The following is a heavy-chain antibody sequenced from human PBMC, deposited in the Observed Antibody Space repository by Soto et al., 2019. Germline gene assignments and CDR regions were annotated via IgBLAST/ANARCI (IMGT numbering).Heavy chain of an antibody. Sequence: GASVKVSCKASGYTFTSYDINWVRQATGQGLEWMGWMNPNSGNTGYAQKFQGRVTMTRNTSISTAYLQWSSLKASDTAMYYCARCQEGRPYYFDYWGQGTLVTVSS. J-gene: IGHJ4*02. V-gene: IGHV1-8*01. CDR1: GYTFTSYD. CDR3: ARCQEGRPYYFDY. CDR2: MNPNSGNT.